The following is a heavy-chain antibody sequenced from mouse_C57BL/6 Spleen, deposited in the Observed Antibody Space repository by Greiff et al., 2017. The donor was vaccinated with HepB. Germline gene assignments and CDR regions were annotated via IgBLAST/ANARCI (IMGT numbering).Heavy chain of an antibody. J-gene: IGHJ3*01. V-gene: IGHV1-61*01. D-gene: IGHD2-12*01. CDR3: ARWELSPWFAY. CDR1: GYTFTSYW. Sequence: QVQLQQPGAELVRPGSSVKLSCKASGYTFTSYWMDWVQQRPGQGLEWIGNIYPSDSETHYNQKFKDKATLNVDKSSSTAYMQISSLTSADSAVYYCARWELSPWFAYWGQGTLVTVSA. CDR2: IYPSDSET.